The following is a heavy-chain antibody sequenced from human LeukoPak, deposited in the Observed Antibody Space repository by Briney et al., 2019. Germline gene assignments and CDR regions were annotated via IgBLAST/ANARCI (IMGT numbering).Heavy chain of an antibody. Sequence: GGSLRLSCAASGFTFSNAYMNWVRQAPGKGLEWVANIKQDGSKKSYVDSVKGRFTISRDNAKNSLYLQMNSLRAEDTAIYYCTRVGYIDEGIDYWGQGTLVTVSS. CDR1: GFTFSNAY. D-gene: IGHD5-24*01. CDR2: IKQDGSKK. CDR3: TRVGYIDEGIDY. V-gene: IGHV3-7*04. J-gene: IGHJ4*02.